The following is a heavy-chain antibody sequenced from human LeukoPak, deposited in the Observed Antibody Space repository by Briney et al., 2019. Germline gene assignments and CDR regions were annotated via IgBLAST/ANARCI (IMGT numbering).Heavy chain of an antibody. CDR2: ITASGDRT. D-gene: IGHD2-15*01. J-gene: IGHJ4*02. CDR1: GFTFSDYV. V-gene: IGHV3-23*01. Sequence: GESLRLSRAASGFTFSDYVMIWVRQAPGKGLEWVSGITASGDRTFYGDSVRGRFTMSRDNSKNTVYLQMNSLRVDDTAVYYCARRDIVVVVSASDYWGQGTLVTVSS. CDR3: ARRDIVVVVSASDY.